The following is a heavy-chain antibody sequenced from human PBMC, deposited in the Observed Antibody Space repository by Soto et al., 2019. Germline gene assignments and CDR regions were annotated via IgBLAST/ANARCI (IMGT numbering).Heavy chain of an antibody. J-gene: IGHJ4*02. Sequence: QVQLVESGGGVVQPGRSLRLSCGASGFTFSSYAMLWVRQDPGKGLEWVALISYDGSDKYYADSVKGRFTISRDNSKNTLYLQMNSLRAAVTAVYYCATEGGQWQADYWGQGTLVTVSS. CDR1: GFTFSSYA. D-gene: IGHD6-19*01. CDR2: ISYDGSDK. CDR3: ATEGGQWQADY. V-gene: IGHV3-30-3*01.